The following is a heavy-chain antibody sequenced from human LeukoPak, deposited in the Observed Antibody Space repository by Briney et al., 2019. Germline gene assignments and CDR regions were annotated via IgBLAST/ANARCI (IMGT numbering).Heavy chain of an antibody. CDR3: ARDRAGITIFDYYYYMDV. Sequence: GGSLRLSCAASGFTFSSYWMSWVRQAPGKGLEWVANIKQDGSEKYYVDSVKGRFTISRDNAKNSLYLQMNSLRAEDTAVYYCARDRAGITIFDYYYYMDVWGKGTTVTVSS. J-gene: IGHJ6*03. CDR2: IKQDGSEK. V-gene: IGHV3-7*01. CDR1: GFTFSSYW. D-gene: IGHD3-3*01.